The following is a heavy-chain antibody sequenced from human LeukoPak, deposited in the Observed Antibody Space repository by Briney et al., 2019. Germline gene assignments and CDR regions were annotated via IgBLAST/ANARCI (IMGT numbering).Heavy chain of an antibody. D-gene: IGHD3-9*01. J-gene: IGHJ4*02. V-gene: IGHV3-23*01. Sequence: GGSLRLSCAASGFIFSIYAMSWVRQAPGKGLEGVSAIVGRGSSTYYADSVKGRFTISRDNSKNTLYLQLNRLRAEDTAVYYCAKWGDYDILTGYYDSDYWGQGTLVTVSS. CDR1: GFIFSIYA. CDR2: IVGRGSST. CDR3: AKWGDYDILTGYYDSDY.